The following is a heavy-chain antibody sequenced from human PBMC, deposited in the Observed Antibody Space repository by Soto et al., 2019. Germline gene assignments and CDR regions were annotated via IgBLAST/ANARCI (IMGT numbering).Heavy chain of an antibody. V-gene: IGHV3-48*03. J-gene: IGHJ4*02. D-gene: IGHD5-12*01. CDR1: GFPFTNYE. Sequence: PRGSLRLSCAASGFPFTNYEMNWVRQAPGKGLEWISYISSSGKTISYADSVKGRFTISRDNAKNSLYLQMNSLRAEDTAVYYCARDPEKYSGSDLGIDYWGQGTLVTVSS. CDR2: ISSSGKTI. CDR3: ARDPEKYSGSDLGIDY.